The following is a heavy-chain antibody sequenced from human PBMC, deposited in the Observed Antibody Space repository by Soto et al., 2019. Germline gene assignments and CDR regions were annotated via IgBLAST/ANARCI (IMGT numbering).Heavy chain of an antibody. CDR2: INHSGST. Sequence: QVQLQQWGAGLLKPSETLSLTCAVYGGSFSGYYWSWIRQPPGKGLEWIGEINHSGSTNYNPSLKSRVTISVDTSKNQFSLKLSSVTAADTAVYYCARGLYGDRPPPTYYYYYMDVWGKGTTVTVSS. V-gene: IGHV4-34*01. CDR3: ARGLYGDRPPPTYYYYYMDV. J-gene: IGHJ6*03. D-gene: IGHD4-17*01. CDR1: GGSFSGYY.